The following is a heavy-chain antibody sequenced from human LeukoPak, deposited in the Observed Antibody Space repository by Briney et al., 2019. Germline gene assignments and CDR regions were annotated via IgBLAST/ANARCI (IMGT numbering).Heavy chain of an antibody. CDR2: IYHSGST. V-gene: IGHV4-30-2*01. Sequence: SETLSLTCTVSGGSISSGGYYWSWIRQPPGKGLEWIGYIYHSGSTYYNPSLKSRVTISVDRSKNQFSLKLSSVTAADTAVYYCARGGDFWSVSHMDVWGKGTTVTVSS. J-gene: IGHJ6*03. CDR1: GGSISSGGYY. D-gene: IGHD3-3*01. CDR3: ARGGDFWSVSHMDV.